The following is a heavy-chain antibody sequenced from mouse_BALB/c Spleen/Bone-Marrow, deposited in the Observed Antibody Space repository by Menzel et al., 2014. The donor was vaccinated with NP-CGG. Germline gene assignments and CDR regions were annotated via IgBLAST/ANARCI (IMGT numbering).Heavy chain of an antibody. J-gene: IGHJ3*01. CDR3: TRWNGHYEGFAY. D-gene: IGHD2-1*01. Sequence: LQQSGSELVRPGASVKLSCKAFGYTFTTYWIHWVKQRHGQGLEWIGNIYPGSGNTNYGEKFKTKGTLTVDTSSSTAYMHLSSLTSEDSAVYYCTRWNGHYEGFAYWGQGTLVTVSA. CDR1: GYTFTTYW. V-gene: IGHV1S22*01. CDR2: IYPGSGNT.